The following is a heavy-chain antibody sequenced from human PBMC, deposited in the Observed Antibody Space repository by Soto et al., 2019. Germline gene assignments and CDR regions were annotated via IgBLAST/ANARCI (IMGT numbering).Heavy chain of an antibody. V-gene: IGHV3-53*01. CDR1: GFTVSSNY. D-gene: IGHD3-22*01. J-gene: IGHJ4*02. CDR3: ARGSPDYYDSSGYYFDY. Sequence: EVQLVESGGGLIQPGGSLRLSCAASGFTVSSNYMSWVRQAPGKGLEWVSVIYSGGSTYYADSVKGRFTISRDNSKNTLYLQMNGLRAEDTAVYYCARGSPDYYDSSGYYFDYWGQGTLVTVSS. CDR2: IYSGGST.